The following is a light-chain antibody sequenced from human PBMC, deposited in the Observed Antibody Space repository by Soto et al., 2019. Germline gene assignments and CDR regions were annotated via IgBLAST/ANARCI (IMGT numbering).Light chain of an antibody. V-gene: IGKV3-20*01. CDR2: GAS. CDR1: QSVSSTY. J-gene: IGKJ2*01. Sequence: EIVLTQSPGTLSLSPGERATLSCRASQSVSSTYIAWYQQNPGQAPRLLIYGASSRATGIPDRFSGSGSGTDFTLTIRRLEHEDFAVNFCQQYGRSPPFTFGRGTKVEIK. CDR3: QQYGRSPPFT.